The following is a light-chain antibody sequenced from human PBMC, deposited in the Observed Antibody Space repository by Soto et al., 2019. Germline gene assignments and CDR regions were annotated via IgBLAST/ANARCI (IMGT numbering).Light chain of an antibody. CDR3: QQRSHWPPIT. Sequence: EVVLTQSPATLSVSPGERATLSCRASESVSRNLAWYQQKPGQAPRLLIYDASNRATGIPARFSGSGSGTDFTLTISSLEPEDFAVYFCQQRSHWPPITFGQGTRLEIK. J-gene: IGKJ5*01. V-gene: IGKV3-11*01. CDR2: DAS. CDR1: ESVSRN.